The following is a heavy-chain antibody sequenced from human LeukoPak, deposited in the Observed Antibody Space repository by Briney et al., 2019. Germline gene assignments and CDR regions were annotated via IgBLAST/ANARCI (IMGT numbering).Heavy chain of an antibody. CDR3: ARGDYDSIGYSFLTVYF. J-gene: IGHJ4*02. Sequence: ASAKLSCKASGGTFSSYAISWVRQAPGQGLEWMGGIIPIFGTANYAQKFQGTVTITADESTSTAYMERGSLRSEDTAVYYGARGDYDSIGYSFLTVYFWGQGTLVTVSS. D-gene: IGHD3-22*01. CDR2: IIPIFGTA. CDR1: GGTFSSYA. V-gene: IGHV1-69*13.